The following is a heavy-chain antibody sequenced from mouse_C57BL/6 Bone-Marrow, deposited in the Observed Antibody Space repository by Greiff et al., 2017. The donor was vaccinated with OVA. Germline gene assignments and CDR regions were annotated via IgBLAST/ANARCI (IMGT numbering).Heavy chain of an antibody. CDR2: INPNNGGT. D-gene: IGHD1-1*01. V-gene: IGHV1-26*01. CDR3: ARPQYYGSSYDWYYDV. J-gene: IGHJ1*03. Sequence: VQLQQSGPELVKPGASVKISCKASGYTFTDYYMNWVKQSHGKSLEWLGDINPNNGGTSYNQKFKGKATLTVYKSSSTAYMELRSLTSEDSAVYYCARPQYYGSSYDWYYDVWGTGTTVTVSS. CDR1: GYTFTDYY.